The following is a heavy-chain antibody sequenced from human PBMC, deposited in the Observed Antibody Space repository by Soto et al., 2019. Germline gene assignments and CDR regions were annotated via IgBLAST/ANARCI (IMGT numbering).Heavy chain of an antibody. CDR2: IDSSSSYR. V-gene: IGHV3-21*01. CDR3: ARDIVGDIKMADYWYFDL. D-gene: IGHD3-10*01. CDR1: GFTFSSYS. J-gene: IGHJ2*01. Sequence: EVQVVESGGGLVKPGGSLRLSCAASGFTFSSYSMNWVRQAPGKGLEWVSFIDSSSSYRYYADSVKGRFTVSRDNAKNSLYLQMNSLRAGDTAVYYCARDIVGDIKMADYWYFDLWGRGTLVTVSS.